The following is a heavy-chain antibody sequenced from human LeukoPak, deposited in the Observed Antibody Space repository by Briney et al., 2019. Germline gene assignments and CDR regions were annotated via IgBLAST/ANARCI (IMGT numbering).Heavy chain of an antibody. D-gene: IGHD6-13*01. Sequence: GGSLRLSCTVSGFIFSNSGMHWVRRAPGKGLEWVAVVWFDGSKRYYADSVKGRFTISRDNSKNTLYLQMNSLRAEDTAVYYCATPEGIAAAGQNLDYWGQGTLVTVSS. J-gene: IGHJ4*02. CDR3: ATPEGIAAAGQNLDY. CDR2: VWFDGSKR. V-gene: IGHV3-33*01. CDR1: GFIFSNSG.